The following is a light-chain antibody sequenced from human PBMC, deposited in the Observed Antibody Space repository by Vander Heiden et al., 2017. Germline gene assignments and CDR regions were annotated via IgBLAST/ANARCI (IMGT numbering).Light chain of an antibody. Sequence: SSNIGAGYDVHWHQQLPGTAPKRLIYGNANRPAGVPDRFSGSKSGTSASLAITRLQAEDEADYYGQSDDSSLSSVVFAGGTKLTVL. CDR2: GNA. CDR3: QSDDSSLSSVV. J-gene: IGLJ2*01. V-gene: IGLV1-40*01. CDR1: SSNIGAGYD.